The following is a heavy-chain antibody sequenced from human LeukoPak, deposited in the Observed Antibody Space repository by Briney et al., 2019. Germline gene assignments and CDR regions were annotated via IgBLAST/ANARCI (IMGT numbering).Heavy chain of an antibody. CDR2: ISSSSSTV. J-gene: IGHJ4*02. D-gene: IGHD5-12*01. V-gene: IGHV3-48*02. Sequence: GGSLRLSCAVSGFTFSDYSMNWVRQAPGKGLEWVSYISSSSSTVYYADSVKGRFTISRDNAKDSLYLEMNSLRDEDTAVYYCARDVRWLRFVFDHWGQGIPVTAPS. CDR3: ARDVRWLRFVFDH. CDR1: GFTFSDYS.